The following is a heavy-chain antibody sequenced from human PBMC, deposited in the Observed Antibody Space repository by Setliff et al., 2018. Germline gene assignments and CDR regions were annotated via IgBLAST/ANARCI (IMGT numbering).Heavy chain of an antibody. J-gene: IGHJ4*02. CDR2: IYYSGSTS. CDR1: GGSISSGGYY. V-gene: IGHV4-31*03. D-gene: IGHD6-19*01. CDR3: ARGRAGHSGH. Sequence: SETLSLTCTVSGGSISSGGYYWSWIRQHPGKGLEWIGYIYYSGSTSYYNPSLKSRVTISVDTSKDQFSLRISSVTAADAAIYYCARGRAGHSGHWGQGTLVTVSS.